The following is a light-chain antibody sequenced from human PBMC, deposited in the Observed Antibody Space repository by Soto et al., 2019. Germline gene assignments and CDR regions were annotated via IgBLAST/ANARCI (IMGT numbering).Light chain of an antibody. CDR3: QQYNNWPPGHT. V-gene: IGKV3-15*01. J-gene: IGKJ2*01. Sequence: EIVLTQSPAILSLSPGERATLSCRASQSVGTYLDWYQQKLGQAPRLLIYGASTRATGIPARFSGSGSGTEFTLTISSLQSEDFAVYYCQQYNNWPPGHTFGQGTKLEIK. CDR1: QSVGTY. CDR2: GAS.